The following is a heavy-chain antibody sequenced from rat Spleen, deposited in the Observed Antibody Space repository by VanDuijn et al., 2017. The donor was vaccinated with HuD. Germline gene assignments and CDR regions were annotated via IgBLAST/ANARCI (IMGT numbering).Heavy chain of an antibody. Sequence: LETSGVAIVQPGRSLKLSCAASGFTFSDYGMAWVRQAPTKGLEWVATISYGDSSGHSSTYYRDSVKGRFTISRDNAKNTQYLQMDSLRSEDTATYYCARLRYNPFDYWGQGVMVTVSS. CDR1: GFTFSDYG. CDR2: ISYGDSSGHSST. V-gene: IGHV5-29*01. D-gene: IGHD1-5*01. CDR3: ARLRYNPFDY. J-gene: IGHJ2*01.